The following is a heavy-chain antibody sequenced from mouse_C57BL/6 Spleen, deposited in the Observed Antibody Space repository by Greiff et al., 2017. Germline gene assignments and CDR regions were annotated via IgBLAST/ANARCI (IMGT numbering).Heavy chain of an antibody. CDR3: ARGDYDVSWYFDV. Sequence: QVQLQQSGAELAKPGASVKLSCKASGYTFTSYWMHWVKQRPGQGLEWIGYINPSSGYTKYNQKFKDKATLTADKSSSTAYMQLSSLTYEDSAVYYCARGDYDVSWYFDVWGTGTTVTVSS. V-gene: IGHV1-7*01. CDR1: GYTFTSYW. D-gene: IGHD2-4*01. CDR2: INPSSGYT. J-gene: IGHJ1*03.